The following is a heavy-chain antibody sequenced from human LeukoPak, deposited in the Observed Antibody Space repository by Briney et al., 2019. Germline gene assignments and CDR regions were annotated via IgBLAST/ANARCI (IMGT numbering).Heavy chain of an antibody. CDR1: GFTFSSYA. D-gene: IGHD2-15*01. Sequence: GGSLRLSCAASGFTFSSYAMSWVRQAPGKGLEWVSAISGSGGGTHYADSVEGRFTISRDNSKNTLYLQMNSLRAEDTAVYYCARQLGYCSGGNCYFDYWGQGTLVTVSS. J-gene: IGHJ4*02. CDR3: ARQLGYCSGGNCYFDY. CDR2: ISGSGGGT. V-gene: IGHV3-23*01.